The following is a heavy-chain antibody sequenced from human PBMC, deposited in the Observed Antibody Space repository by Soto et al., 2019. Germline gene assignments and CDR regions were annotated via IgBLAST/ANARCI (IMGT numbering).Heavy chain of an antibody. CDR2: INSDASTK. CDR3: ASQVNYGLDV. CDR1: GFTFSSNW. J-gene: IGHJ6*02. Sequence: EVQLVESGGGLVQPGGSLRLSCAASGFTFSSNWLHWVRQAPGKGLVWVSRINSDASTKTYADSVKGRFTISRDNTKNTLYLQMNSLTAEDTAVYYCASQVNYGLDVWGQGTTVPVSS. V-gene: IGHV3-74*01.